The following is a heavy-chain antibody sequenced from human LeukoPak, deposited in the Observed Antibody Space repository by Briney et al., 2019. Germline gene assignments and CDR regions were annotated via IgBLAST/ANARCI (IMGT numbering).Heavy chain of an antibody. D-gene: IGHD5-12*01. J-gene: IGHJ4*02. CDR3: ARDLESGYSGYDHVGGGY. CDR1: GYTLTELS. V-gene: IGHV1-24*01. Sequence: GASVKVSCKVSGYTLTELSMHWVRQAPGKGLEWMGSFDPEDGETIHAQKFQARLTMTADTSIDTAYMELSSLRSEDTAVYYCARDLESGYSGYDHVGGGYWGQGTLVTVSS. CDR2: FDPEDGET.